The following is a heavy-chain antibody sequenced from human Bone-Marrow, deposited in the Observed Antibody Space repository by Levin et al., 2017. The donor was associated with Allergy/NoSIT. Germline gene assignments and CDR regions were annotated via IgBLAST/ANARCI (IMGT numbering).Heavy chain of an antibody. D-gene: IGHD2-21*02. J-gene: IGHJ2*01. Sequence: ASVKVSCAASGFTFSTYSMNWVRQAPGKGLEWVSSMSSNTNFRNYADSVKGRFTISRDNAKNSLSLQMNSLRPEDTAVYYCARLFCGGNCLYLYVDLWGRGTMVAVSA. CDR2: MSSNTNFR. CDR3: ARLFCGGNCLYLYVDL. CDR1: GFTFSTYS. V-gene: IGHV3-21*01.